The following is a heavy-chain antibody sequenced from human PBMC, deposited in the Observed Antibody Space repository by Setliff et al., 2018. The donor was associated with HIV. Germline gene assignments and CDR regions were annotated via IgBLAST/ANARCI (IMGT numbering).Heavy chain of an antibody. D-gene: IGHD3-16*01. Sequence: GASVKVSCKASGYTFTNYYIHWVRQAPGQGLEWMGLINPSGGRTSYAQKFQGRLTMTRDTSRSTVYMELSSLRSEDTAVYYCVKADVLLCDVWGQGTLVTVSS. V-gene: IGHV1-46*01. CDR2: INPSGGRT. CDR1: GYTFTNYY. J-gene: IGHJ4*02. CDR3: VKADVLLCDV.